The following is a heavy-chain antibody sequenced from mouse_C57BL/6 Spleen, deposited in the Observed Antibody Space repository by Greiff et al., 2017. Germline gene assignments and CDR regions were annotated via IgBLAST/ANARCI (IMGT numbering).Heavy chain of an antibody. CDR3: AREEGDGYWYFDV. D-gene: IGHD2-3*01. Sequence: QVQLQQPGTELVKPGASVKLSCKATGYTFTSYWMHWVKQRPGQGLEWIGNIIPSNGGTNYNETFKSKATLTVDKSSSTAYMQLSSLTSEDSAVYYCAREEGDGYWYFDVWGTGTTVTVSS. J-gene: IGHJ1*03. V-gene: IGHV1-53*01. CDR1: GYTFTSYW. CDR2: IIPSNGGT.